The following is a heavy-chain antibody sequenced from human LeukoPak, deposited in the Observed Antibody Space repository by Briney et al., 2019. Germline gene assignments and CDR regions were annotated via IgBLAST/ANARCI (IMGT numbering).Heavy chain of an antibody. Sequence: PSETLSLTCTVSGDSISDYYWSWIGQPAGKGLELIGRIYTNGITNYNPSLKSRVTTSVDTSKNQLSLRLSSVTAADTAVYYCARGVMTAIFAFDIWGQGTMVTVSS. CDR3: ARGVMTAIFAFDI. J-gene: IGHJ3*02. CDR1: GDSISDYY. D-gene: IGHD2-21*02. V-gene: IGHV4-4*07. CDR2: IYTNGIT.